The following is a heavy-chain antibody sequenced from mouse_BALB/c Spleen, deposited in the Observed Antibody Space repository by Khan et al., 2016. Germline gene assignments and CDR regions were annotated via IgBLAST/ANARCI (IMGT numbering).Heavy chain of an antibody. D-gene: IGHD2-14*01. CDR3: ARGEVRRYWYFDV. CDR2: ISSGGSYT. CDR1: GFTFSSYG. V-gene: IGHV5-6*01. J-gene: IGHJ1*01. Sequence: EVELVESGGDLVKPGGSLKLSCAASGFTFSSYGMSWVRQTPDKRLEWVATISSGGSYTYYPDSVKGRFTISRDNAKNTLYLQMSSLKSEDTAMYYCARGEVRRYWYFDVWGAGTTVTVSS.